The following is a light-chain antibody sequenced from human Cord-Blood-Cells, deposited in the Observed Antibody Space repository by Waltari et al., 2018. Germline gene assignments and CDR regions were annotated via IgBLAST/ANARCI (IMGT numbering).Light chain of an antibody. CDR2: KAS. CDR3: QQYNSYST. CDR1: QSISSW. J-gene: IGKJ1*01. Sequence: DIQMTQSPSTLSASVGDRVTITCRASQSISSWLAWYQQKPGKAHKLLIYKASSLESGVPSRFSGSGSGTEFYLTISSLQPDDYAAYYCQQYNSYSTFGHGSKVEIK. V-gene: IGKV1-5*03.